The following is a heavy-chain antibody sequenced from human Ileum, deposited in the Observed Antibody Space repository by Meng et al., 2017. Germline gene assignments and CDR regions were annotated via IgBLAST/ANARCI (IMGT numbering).Heavy chain of an antibody. CDR2: IYTSGST. Sequence: SETLSLTCTVSGGSISSYYWSWIRQPAGKGLEWLGRIYTSGSTNYNPSLKSRVTMSVDTSKNQFSLKLSSVTAADTAVYYCARSDIAVGYFDYWGQGTLVTVSS. D-gene: IGHD6-19*01. J-gene: IGHJ4*02. CDR3: ARSDIAVGYFDY. V-gene: IGHV4-4*07. CDR1: GGSISSYY.